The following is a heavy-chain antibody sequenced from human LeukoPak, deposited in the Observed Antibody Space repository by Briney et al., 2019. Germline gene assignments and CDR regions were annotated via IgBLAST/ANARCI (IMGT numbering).Heavy chain of an antibody. J-gene: IGHJ1*01. V-gene: IGHV3-33*01. D-gene: IGHD3-22*01. CDR2: IWHDGSRK. CDR3: ARGEGDSSGYYPGL. Sequence: GGSLRLSCAASGFTLSNYGMHWVRQAPGKGLEWVAAIWHDGSRKYYAESVKGRFTISRDNARNTVYVQMDSLRAEDTAVYYCARGEGDSSGYYPGLWGQGTLVTVSS. CDR1: GFTLSNYG.